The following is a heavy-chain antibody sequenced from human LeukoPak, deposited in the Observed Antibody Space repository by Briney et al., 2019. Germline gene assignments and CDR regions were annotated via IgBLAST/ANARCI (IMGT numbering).Heavy chain of an antibody. CDR3: ARESTAGYNSSWYGFRN. D-gene: IGHD6-13*01. CDR2: INQDGSEK. J-gene: IGHJ1*01. Sequence: GGSLRLSCAASGFTFSGYWMSWVRQAPGKGLEWVANINQDGSEKYYVDPVKGRFTISRDNAKNSLFLQMGSLRVEDTAVYYCARESTAGYNSSWYGFRNWGQGTLVSVSS. CDR1: GFTFSGYW. V-gene: IGHV3-7*01.